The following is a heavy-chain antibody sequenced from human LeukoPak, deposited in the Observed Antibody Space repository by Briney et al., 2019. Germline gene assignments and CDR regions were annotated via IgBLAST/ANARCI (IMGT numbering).Heavy chain of an antibody. CDR2: INPNSGGT. J-gene: IGHJ5*02. V-gene: IGHV1-2*02. CDR1: GYTFTGYY. Sequence: ASVKVPCKASGYTFTGYYMHWVRQAPGQGLEWMGWINPNSGGTNYAQKFQGRVTMTRDTSISTAYMELSRLRSDDTAVYYCARRAVAGYWFDPWGQGTLVTVSS. D-gene: IGHD6-19*01. CDR3: ARRAVAGYWFDP.